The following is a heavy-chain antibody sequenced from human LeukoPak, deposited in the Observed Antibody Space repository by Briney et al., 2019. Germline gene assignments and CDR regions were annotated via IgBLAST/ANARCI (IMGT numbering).Heavy chain of an antibody. J-gene: IGHJ4*02. CDR1: GGSFSGYY. CDR3: ARRRESIAAAGTGFDY. V-gene: IGHV4-34*01. Sequence: SETLSLTCAVYGGSFSGYYWSWIRQPPGKGLEWIGEINHSGSTNYNPSLKSRVTISVDTSKNQFSLKLSSVTAADTAVYYCARRRESIAAAGTGFDYWGQGTLVTVSS. D-gene: IGHD6-13*01. CDR2: INHSGST.